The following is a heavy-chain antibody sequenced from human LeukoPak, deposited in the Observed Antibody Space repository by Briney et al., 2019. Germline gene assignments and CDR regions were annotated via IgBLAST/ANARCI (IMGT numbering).Heavy chain of an antibody. CDR1: GGSIISYY. CDR2: IYYSGST. V-gene: IGHV4-59*01. J-gene: IGHJ3*02. CDR3: ARAPDSSGYYYEFSAFDI. Sequence: PSETLSFTRTVSGGSIISYYWSWIRQPRGRGVEWVGYIYYSGSTNYNPSLKSRVTISVDTSKNQFSLKLSSVTAADTAVYYCARAPDSSGYYYEFSAFDIWGQGTMVTVSS. D-gene: IGHD3-22*01.